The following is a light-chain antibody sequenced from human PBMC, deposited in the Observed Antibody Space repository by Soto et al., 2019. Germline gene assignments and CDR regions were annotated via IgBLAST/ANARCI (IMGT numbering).Light chain of an antibody. CDR1: QSVTSH. CDR3: QQYNDWFT. V-gene: IGKV3-15*01. Sequence: EIVMTQSPATLSVSPGERATLSCRASQSVTSHLAWYQQKPGQAPRRLMYGASTRATGIPARFSGSGSGTQLPPAISSLRSEDFAILCWQQYNDWFTFGQGTKLEIK. CDR2: GAS. J-gene: IGKJ2*01.